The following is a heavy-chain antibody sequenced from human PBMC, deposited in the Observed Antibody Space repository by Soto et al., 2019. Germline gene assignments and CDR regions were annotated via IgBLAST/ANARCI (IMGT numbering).Heavy chain of an antibody. Sequence: GASVKVSCKASGYTFTSYGISWVRQAPGQGLEWMGWISAYNGNTNYAQKLQGRVTMTTDTSTSTAYMELSSLRSEDTAVYYCARYTYYYDSSGRLIPHNWFDPWGQGTLVTVSS. J-gene: IGHJ5*02. CDR1: GYTFTSYG. V-gene: IGHV1-18*01. CDR3: ARYTYYYDSSGRLIPHNWFDP. D-gene: IGHD3-22*01. CDR2: ISAYNGNT.